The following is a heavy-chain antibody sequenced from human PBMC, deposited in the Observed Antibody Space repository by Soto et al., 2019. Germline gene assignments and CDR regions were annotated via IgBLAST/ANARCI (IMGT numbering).Heavy chain of an antibody. CDR2: INPYYDNT. J-gene: IGHJ4*02. CDR3: ARDHGKTALYYFDF. CDR1: GYTFLNYG. Sequence: QVQLVQSGAEVKKPGASVKVSCKASGYTFLNYGISWVRQAPGQGLEWMGWINPYYDNTNYAQKLQGRVTMTTDTATSTAYMELRSLRSDDTAVYYCARDHGKTALYYFDFWGQGTLVTVSS. V-gene: IGHV1-18*01. D-gene: IGHD5-18*01.